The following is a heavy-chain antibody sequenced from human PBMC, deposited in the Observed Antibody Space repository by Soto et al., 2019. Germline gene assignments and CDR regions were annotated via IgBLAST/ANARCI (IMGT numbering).Heavy chain of an antibody. CDR3: ARGLEQYYFDY. D-gene: IGHD4-4*01. J-gene: IGHJ4*02. V-gene: IGHV3-48*03. CDR1: GFSFRSYE. Sequence: GGSLRLSCEGSGFSFRSYEMNWVRQAPGKGLEWISYINSGNLIHYADSVKGRFTISRDNAKNSVFLEMDSLRAEDTAVYYCARGLEQYYFDYWGQGTQVTVSS. CDR2: INSGNLI.